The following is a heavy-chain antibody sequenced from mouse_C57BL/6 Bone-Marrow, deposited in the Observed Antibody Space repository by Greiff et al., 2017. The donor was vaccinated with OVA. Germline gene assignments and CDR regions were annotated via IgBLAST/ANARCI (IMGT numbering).Heavy chain of an antibody. Sequence: QVQLQQPGAELVKPGASVKLSCKASGYTFTSYWMHWVKQRPGQGLEWIGMIHPNSGSTNYNEKFKSKATLTVAKSSSTAYMQLSSLTSEDSAVYYCARSSGICYDAWFAYWGQGTLVTVSA. CDR3: ARSSGICYDAWFAY. D-gene: IGHD2-4*01. V-gene: IGHV1-64*01. CDR1: GYTFTSYW. J-gene: IGHJ3*01. CDR2: IHPNSGST.